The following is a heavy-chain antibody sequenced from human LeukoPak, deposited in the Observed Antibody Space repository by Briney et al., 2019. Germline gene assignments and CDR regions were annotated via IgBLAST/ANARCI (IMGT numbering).Heavy chain of an antibody. J-gene: IGHJ3*02. CDR1: GFTFSSYS. CDR2: ISSSSSYI. D-gene: IGHD3-10*01. CDR3: ARDSGSDAFDI. Sequence: GGSLRLSCAASGFTFSSYSMNWVRQAPGKGLEWVSSISSSSSYIYYADSVKGRFTISRDNAKNSLYLQMSSLRAEDTAVYYCARDSGSDAFDIWGQGTMVTVSS. V-gene: IGHV3-21*01.